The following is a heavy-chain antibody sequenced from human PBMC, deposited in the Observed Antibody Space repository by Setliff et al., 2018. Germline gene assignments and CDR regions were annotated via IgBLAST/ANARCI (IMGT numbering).Heavy chain of an antibody. Sequence: PSETLSLTFSVSGGSISSGSDYWTWIRQPAGKGLEYIGHIYTSGSTSYNPSLKSRVTISLDTSKNQFSLKLSSVTAADTAVYYCARGRAGHSGHWGQGTLVTVSS. D-gene: IGHD6-19*01. CDR3: ARGRAGHSGH. J-gene: IGHJ4*02. CDR1: GGSISSGSDY. CDR2: IYTSGST. V-gene: IGHV4-61*09.